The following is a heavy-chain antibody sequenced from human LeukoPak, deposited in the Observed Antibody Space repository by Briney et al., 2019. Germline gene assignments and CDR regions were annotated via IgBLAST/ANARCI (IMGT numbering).Heavy chain of an antibody. Sequence: GRSLRLSCAASGFTFSSYAMHWVRQAPGKGLEWVAVISYDGSNKYYADSVKGRFTISSDNSKNTLYLQMNSLRAEDTAVYYCAREELVPAATWPPYYYYGMDAWGQGTTVTVSS. D-gene: IGHD2-2*01. CDR3: AREELVPAATWPPYYYYGMDA. J-gene: IGHJ6*02. CDR2: ISYDGSNK. V-gene: IGHV3-30-3*01. CDR1: GFTFSSYA.